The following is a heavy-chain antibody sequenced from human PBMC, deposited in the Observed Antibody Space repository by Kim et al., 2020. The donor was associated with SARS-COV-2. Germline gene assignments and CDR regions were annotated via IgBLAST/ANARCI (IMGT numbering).Heavy chain of an antibody. Sequence: GGSLRLSCAASGFTFSSYSIHWVRQAPDKGLEWVSFISYHGSDKYYADSVKGRFTISRDNSNSTLYLQMNSLRREDTAVYYCARDLSSSGSGDYLGYYAMDVWGQGTTVTVSS. CDR2: ISYHGSDK. CDR1: GFTFSSYS. J-gene: IGHJ6*02. CDR3: ARDLSSSGSGDYLGYYAMDV. D-gene: IGHD3-10*01. V-gene: IGHV3-30*03.